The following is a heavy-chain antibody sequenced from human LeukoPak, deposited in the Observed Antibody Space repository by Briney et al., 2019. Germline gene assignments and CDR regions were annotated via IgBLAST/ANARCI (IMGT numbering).Heavy chain of an antibody. J-gene: IGHJ4*02. D-gene: IGHD6-19*01. CDR2: INPNSGGT. CDR1: GYTFTGYY. CDR3: ARDVSGWVNFDS. V-gene: IGHV1-2*06. Sequence: VASVKVPCKASGYTFTGYYIDWVRQAPGQGLEWVGRINPNSGGTNYAQKFHGRVTMTRDTSISTAYMELSRLRSDDTAVYYCARDVSGWVNFDSWGQGTLVTVSS.